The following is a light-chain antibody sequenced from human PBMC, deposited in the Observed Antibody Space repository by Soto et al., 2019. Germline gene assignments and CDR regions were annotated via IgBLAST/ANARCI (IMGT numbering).Light chain of an antibody. CDR1: TSDSGTNA. V-gene: IGLV1-44*01. Sequence: QSVLTQPPSASGTPGQRVTVSCYGSTSDSGTNAVNWFQHLPGTAPRLLIYTNNQRPSGVPDRFSGSKSGTSASLAISGLQSEDEADYYCATWHDSFYVFGTGTKLTVL. CDR2: TNN. CDR3: ATWHDSFYV. J-gene: IGLJ1*01.